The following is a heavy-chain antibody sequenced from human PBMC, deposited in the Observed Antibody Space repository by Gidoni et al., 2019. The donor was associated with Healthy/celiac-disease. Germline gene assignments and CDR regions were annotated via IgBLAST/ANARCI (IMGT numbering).Heavy chain of an antibody. D-gene: IGHD6-13*01. Sequence: EVQLVESGGGLVKPGGSLRLSCAASGFTFSNAWMNWVRQAPGKGLEWVGRIKSKTDGGTTDYAAPVKGRFTISRDDSKNTLYLQMNSLKTEDTAVYYCTTEDSSSWYPFVDYWGQGTLVTVSS. CDR2: IKSKTDGGTT. V-gene: IGHV3-15*07. CDR1: GFTFSNAW. J-gene: IGHJ4*02. CDR3: TTEDSSSWYPFVDY.